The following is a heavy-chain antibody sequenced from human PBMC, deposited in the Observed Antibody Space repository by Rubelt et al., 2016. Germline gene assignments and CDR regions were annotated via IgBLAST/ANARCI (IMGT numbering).Heavy chain of an antibody. V-gene: IGHV2-5*02. J-gene: IGHJ5*02. Sequence: QITLKESGPTLVKPTQTLTLTCTFSGFSLSTSGVGVGWIRQPPGKALEWLALIYWDDDKRYSPSLKSRLTITTYTSKNQLVLTLSNMDRVDRATYYCSHSPIWWSSTSCYPAFDPWGQGTLVTVSS. CDR3: SHSPIWWSSTSCYPAFDP. D-gene: IGHD2-2*01. CDR2: IYWDDDK. CDR1: GFSLSTSGVG.